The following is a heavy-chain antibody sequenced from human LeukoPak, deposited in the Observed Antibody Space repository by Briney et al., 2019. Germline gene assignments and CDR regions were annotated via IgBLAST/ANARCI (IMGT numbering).Heavy chain of an antibody. J-gene: IGHJ4*02. CDR2: ISSSSSYI. Sequence: AGGSLRLSCAASGFTFSSYSMTWVRQAPGKGLEWVSSISSSSSYIYYADSVKGRFTISRDNAKNSLYLQMNSLRAEDTAVYYCARESPQLLWFGELFSYFDYWGQGTLVTVSS. CDR1: GFTFSSYS. CDR3: ARESPQLLWFGELFSYFDY. D-gene: IGHD3-10*01. V-gene: IGHV3-21*01.